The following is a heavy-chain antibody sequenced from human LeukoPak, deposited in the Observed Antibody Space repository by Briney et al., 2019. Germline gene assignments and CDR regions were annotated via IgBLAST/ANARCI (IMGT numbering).Heavy chain of an antibody. V-gene: IGHV1-2*02. J-gene: IGHJ4*02. D-gene: IGHD3-22*01. Sequence: GASVKVSCKASGYTLSGYYMHWVRQAPGQGLEWMGWINPNSGGTNHAQKFHGRVTMTRDTSISTAYMELSRLRSDDTAVYYCARESGYYDSSRGVDYWGQGTLVTVSS. CDR1: GYTLSGYY. CDR3: ARESGYYDSSRGVDY. CDR2: INPNSGGT.